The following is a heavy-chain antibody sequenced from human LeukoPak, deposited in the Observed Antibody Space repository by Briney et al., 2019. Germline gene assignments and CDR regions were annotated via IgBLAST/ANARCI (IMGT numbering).Heavy chain of an antibody. CDR2: IYYSVVT. CDR3: ARRRDEYGSHFGY. V-gene: IGHV4-39*01. CDR1: GGSISSTGHY. D-gene: IGHD5-24*01. Sequence: SETLSLTSTVSGGSISSTGHYWGWIRQPPGTGLEWIGRIYYSVVTDYNTSLRSRVAISLDTSNNQVSLKLNSVTAADTAVYYCARRRDEYGSHFGYWGQGTLVTVSS. J-gene: IGHJ4*02.